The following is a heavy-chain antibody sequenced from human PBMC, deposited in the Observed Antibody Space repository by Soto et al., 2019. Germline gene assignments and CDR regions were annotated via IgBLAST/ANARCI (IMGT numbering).Heavy chain of an antibody. J-gene: IGHJ3*02. CDR3: ARDQGIAAAGRDAFDI. CDR2: ISSSSSYT. CDR1: GFTFSDYY. D-gene: IGHD6-13*01. V-gene: IGHV3-11*06. Sequence: GGSLRLSCAASGFTFSDYYMSWIRQAPGKGLEWVSYISSSSSYTNYADSVKGRFTISRDNAKNSLYLQMNSLRAEDMAVYYCARDQGIAAAGRDAFDIWGQGTMVTVSS.